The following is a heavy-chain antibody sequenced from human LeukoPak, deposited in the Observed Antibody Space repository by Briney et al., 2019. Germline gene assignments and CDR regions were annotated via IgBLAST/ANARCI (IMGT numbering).Heavy chain of an antibody. J-gene: IGHJ4*02. V-gene: IGHV3-48*01. Sequence: GGPLRLSCAASGFTFRNYLMNWVRQAPGKGLEWVSFISSTGGTIYYADSVKGRFTVSRDNGKNSLLLQMNSLRAEDTAVYYCALIVVVPAAETSDFDYWGQGTLVTVSS. CDR3: ALIVVVPAAETSDFDY. CDR1: GFTFRNYL. D-gene: IGHD2-2*01. CDR2: ISSTGGTI.